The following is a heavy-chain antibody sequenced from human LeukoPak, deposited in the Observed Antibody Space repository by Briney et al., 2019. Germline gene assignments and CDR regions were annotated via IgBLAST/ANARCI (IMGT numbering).Heavy chain of an antibody. J-gene: IGHJ4*02. Sequence: ASVKVSCKASGYTFTGYYMHWVRQAPGQGLEWMGWINPNSGGTNYAQKFQGRVTMTRDTSISTAYMELSRLRSDDTAVYYCASMLVGATTWGVYYFDYWGQGTLVTVSS. CDR2: INPNSGGT. V-gene: IGHV1-2*02. CDR1: GYTFTGYY. D-gene: IGHD1-26*01. CDR3: ASMLVGATTWGVYYFDY.